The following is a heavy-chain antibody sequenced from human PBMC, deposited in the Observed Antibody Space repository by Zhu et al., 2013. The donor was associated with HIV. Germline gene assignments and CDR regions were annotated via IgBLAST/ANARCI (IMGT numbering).Heavy chain of an antibody. CDR1: GGTFSSYA. D-gene: IGHD3-22*01. J-gene: IGHJ6*02. Sequence: QVQLVQSGAEVKKPGSSVKVSCKASGGTFSSYAISWVRQAPGQGLEWMGGIIPIFGTANYAQKFQGRVTITADESTSTAYMELSSLRSEDTAVYYCARDSYYYDSSGSPSVYYYYGMDVWGQGTTVTVSS. V-gene: IGHV1-69*01. CDR3: ARDSYYYDSSGSPSVYYYYGMDV. CDR2: IIPIFGTA.